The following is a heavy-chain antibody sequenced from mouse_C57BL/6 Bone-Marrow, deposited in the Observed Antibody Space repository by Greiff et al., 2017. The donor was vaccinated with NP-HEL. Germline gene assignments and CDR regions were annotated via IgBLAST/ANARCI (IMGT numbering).Heavy chain of an antibody. Sequence: VMLVESGPGLVAPSQTLSLTCTVSGFSLTSYGVDWVRQSPGKGLEWLGVIWGVGSTNYNSAPKSKLSICTDNSKSQVFLKMNSRQTDDAAMYYCGSGGNGFPAYWGQGTLVTVSA. CDR3: GSGGNGFPAY. CDR1: GFSLTSYG. J-gene: IGHJ3*01. V-gene: IGHV2-6*01. CDR2: IWGVGST.